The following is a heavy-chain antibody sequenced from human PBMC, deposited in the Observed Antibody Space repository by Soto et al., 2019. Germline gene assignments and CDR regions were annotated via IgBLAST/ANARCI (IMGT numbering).Heavy chain of an antibody. D-gene: IGHD3-3*01. CDR3: AKVGTYDFWSGYDSAFDI. V-gene: IGHV3-23*01. CDR2: ISGSGGGT. J-gene: IGHJ3*02. Sequence: EVLLLESGGGLVQPGGSLRLSCAASGFTFSNYAMSWVRQAPGKGLEWVSGISGSGGGTDYADSVKGRFTISRDNSKNPLYLQMNSLRAEDTAVYYCAKVGTYDFWSGYDSAFDIWGQGTMVTGSS. CDR1: GFTFSNYA.